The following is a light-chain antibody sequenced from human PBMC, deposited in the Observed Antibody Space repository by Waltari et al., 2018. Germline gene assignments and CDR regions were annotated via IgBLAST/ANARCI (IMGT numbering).Light chain of an antibody. CDR1: SSDVGGYNY. Sequence: QSALTQPRSVSGSPGQSVTISCTGTSSDVGGYNYVSWYQQHPGKAPKLMIYEVSKRPSGVPDRFAGSKSGNPASLTIAGLQADDEADYYCCSYAGSYTWVFGGGTKLTVL. J-gene: IGLJ3*02. CDR2: EVS. V-gene: IGLV2-11*01. CDR3: CSYAGSYTWV.